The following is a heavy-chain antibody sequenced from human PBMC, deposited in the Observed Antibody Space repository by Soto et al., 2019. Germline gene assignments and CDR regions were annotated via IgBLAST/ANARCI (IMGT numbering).Heavy chain of an antibody. CDR3: XXGGGSGXXFVGYYYYTLDV. CDR2: IWYDGSNK. CDR1: GFTFSTYG. D-gene: IGHD1-26*01. Sequence: QVQLVESGGGVVQPGRSLRLSCTASGFTFSTYGMHWVRQAPGKGLEWVTVIWYDGSNKYYADSVKGRFTISRDNSKXXXXXXXXXXXAXXXXXXXXXXGGGSGXXFVGYYYYTLDVWGQGTTVTVSS. V-gene: IGHV3-33*01. J-gene: IGHJ6*02.